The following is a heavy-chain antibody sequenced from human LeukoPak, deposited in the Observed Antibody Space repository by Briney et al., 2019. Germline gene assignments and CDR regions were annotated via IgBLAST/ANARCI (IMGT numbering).Heavy chain of an antibody. J-gene: IGHJ5*02. CDR3: AREPDVGYCADGVCYTGGS. CDR1: GFTFSSYG. CDR2: ISSRSSHI. D-gene: IGHD2-8*01. V-gene: IGHV3-21*01. Sequence: GGSLRLSCAASGFTFSSYGMNWVRQAPGKGLEWVSSISSRSSHIYYADSVKGRFTISRDNANNFLYLQMNSLRVEDTAVYYCAREPDVGYCADGVCYTGGSWGQGTLVTVSS.